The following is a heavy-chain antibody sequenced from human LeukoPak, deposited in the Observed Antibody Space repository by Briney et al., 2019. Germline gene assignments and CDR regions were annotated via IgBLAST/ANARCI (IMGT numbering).Heavy chain of an antibody. V-gene: IGHV3-21*01. D-gene: IGHD3-16*01. CDR2: LSSISHYI. CDR1: EFTFGRYS. CDR3: ARDLSLGMPGGFDL. J-gene: IGHJ4*02. Sequence: GGSLRLSCAASEFTFGRYSMNWVRQAPTKGLEGVSTLSSISHYIFYADAVRRRFTISRDNAKHSMFLEMNRRRCEHAGVYSCARDLSLGMPGGFDLGRQGALVRLS.